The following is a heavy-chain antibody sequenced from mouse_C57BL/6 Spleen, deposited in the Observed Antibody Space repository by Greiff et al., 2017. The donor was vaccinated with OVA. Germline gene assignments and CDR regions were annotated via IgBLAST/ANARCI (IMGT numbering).Heavy chain of an antibody. CDR2: IFPGSGST. CDR1: GYTFTDYY. V-gene: IGHV1-75*01. CDR3: ARGYGSSYDRYFDV. J-gene: IGHJ1*03. Sequence: VQLQESGPELVKPGASVKISCKASGYTFTDYYINWVKQRPGQGLEWIGWIFPGSGSTYYHEKFKGKATLTVDKSSSTAYMLLSSLTSEDSAVYFCARGYGSSYDRYFDVWGTGTTVTVSS. D-gene: IGHD1-1*01.